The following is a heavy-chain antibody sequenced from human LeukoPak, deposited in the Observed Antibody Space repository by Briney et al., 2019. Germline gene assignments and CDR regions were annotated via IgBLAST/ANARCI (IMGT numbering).Heavy chain of an antibody. J-gene: IGHJ4*02. CDR3: ARGRRDIVVVPAPTPPDY. CDR1: GYSISSGYY. D-gene: IGHD2-2*02. V-gene: IGHV4-38-2*01. Sequence: SETLSLTCAVSGYSISSGYYWGWIRQPPGKGLEWIGGIYHSGSTYYNPSLKSRVTISVDTSKNQFSLKLSSVTAADTAVYYCARGRRDIVVVPAPTPPDYWGQGTWSPSPQ. CDR2: IYHSGST.